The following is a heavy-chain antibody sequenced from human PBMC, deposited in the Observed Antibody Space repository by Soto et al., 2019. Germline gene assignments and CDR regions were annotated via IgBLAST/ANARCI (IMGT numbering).Heavy chain of an antibody. J-gene: IGHJ6*02. CDR3: ASGKAYSSSWTGNYYYGMDV. D-gene: IGHD6-13*01. CDR1: GGSISSGGYY. V-gene: IGHV4-31*03. CDR2: IYYSGST. Sequence: QVQLQESGPGLVKPSQTLSLTCTVSGGSISSGGYYWSWIRQHPGKGLEWIGYIYYSGSTYYNTSLKSRVTISVDTSNNQFSLKLSSVTAADTAVYYCASGKAYSSSWTGNYYYGMDVWGQGTTVTVSS.